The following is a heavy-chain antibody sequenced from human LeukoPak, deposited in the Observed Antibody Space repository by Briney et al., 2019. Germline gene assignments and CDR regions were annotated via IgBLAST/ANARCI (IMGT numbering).Heavy chain of an antibody. CDR1: GGSFSGYY. Sequence: PSETLSLTCAVYGGSFSGYYWSWIRQPPGKGLEWIGEINHSGSTNYNPSLKSRVTISVDTSKNQFSLKLSSVTAAGTAVYYCARVLGSGSPRGPFKKYYFDYWGQGTLVTVSS. V-gene: IGHV4-34*01. D-gene: IGHD3-10*01. CDR3: ARVLGSGSPRGPFKKYYFDY. CDR2: INHSGST. J-gene: IGHJ4*02.